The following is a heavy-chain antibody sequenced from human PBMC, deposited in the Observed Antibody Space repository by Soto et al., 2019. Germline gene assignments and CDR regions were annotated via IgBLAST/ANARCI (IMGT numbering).Heavy chain of an antibody. CDR1: GGSISGYY. J-gene: IGHJ6*02. D-gene: IGHD3-3*01. Sequence: SQTLSLTCAVYGGSISGYYWSCIRQPPGKGLEWIGEINHSGSTNYNPSLKSRVTISVDTSKNQFSLKLSSVTAADTAVYYCARDLPADYDFWSGYYKSFYYYYGMDVWGQGTTVTVSS. CDR2: INHSGST. V-gene: IGHV4-34*01. CDR3: ARDLPADYDFWSGYYKSFYYYYGMDV.